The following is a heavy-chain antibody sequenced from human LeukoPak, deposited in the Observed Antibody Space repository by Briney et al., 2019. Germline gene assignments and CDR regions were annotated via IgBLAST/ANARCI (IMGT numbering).Heavy chain of an antibody. Sequence: QPGGSLRLSCAASGLTFSSYAMSWVRQAPGKGLEWVSAISGSGGSTYYADSVKGRFTISRDNSKNTLYLHMNSLRADDTAVYYCAKMEGQRLYDYCMDVWGRGTTVTVSS. CDR3: AKMEGQRLYDYCMDV. D-gene: IGHD3-3*01. J-gene: IGHJ6*03. CDR1: GLTFSSYA. CDR2: ISGSGGST. V-gene: IGHV3-23*01.